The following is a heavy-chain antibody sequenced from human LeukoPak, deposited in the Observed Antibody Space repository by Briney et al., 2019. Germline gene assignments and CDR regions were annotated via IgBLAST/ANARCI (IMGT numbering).Heavy chain of an antibody. CDR2: INHSGST. J-gene: IGHJ4*02. CDR1: GYSISSGYY. CDR3: ARGIGDY. Sequence: PSETLSLTCAVSGYSISSGYYWGWIRQPPGKGLEWIGEINHSGSTNYNPSLKSRVTISVDTSKNQFSLKLSSVTAADTAVYYCARGIGDYWGQGTLVTVSS. V-gene: IGHV4-38-2*01. D-gene: IGHD6-13*01.